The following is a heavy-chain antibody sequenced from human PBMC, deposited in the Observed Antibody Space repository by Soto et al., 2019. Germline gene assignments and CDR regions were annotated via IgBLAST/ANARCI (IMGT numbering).Heavy chain of an antibody. Sequence: SETLSLTCTVSNGSISGYYWTWIRQPPGKGLEWIGYVYYTGTTRYNPSLKRRVTISVDTSKNRISLKLSSVTAVDTAFYSGASLGGYYPSLATWGQGTLVTVSP. CDR3: ASLGGYYPSLAT. V-gene: IGHV4-59*01. D-gene: IGHD3-22*01. CDR2: VYYTGTT. J-gene: IGHJ5*02. CDR1: NGSISGYY.